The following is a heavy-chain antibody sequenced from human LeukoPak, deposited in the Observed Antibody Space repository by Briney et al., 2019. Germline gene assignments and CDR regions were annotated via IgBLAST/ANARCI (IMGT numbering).Heavy chain of an antibody. Sequence: GGSLRLSCAASGFTFSSYGMHWVRQAPGKGLEWVAVISYDGSNKYYADSVKGRFTISRDNSKNTLYLQMNSLRGEDTAVYYCAKDPYCSSTSCYTEDAFDIWGQGTMVTVSS. V-gene: IGHV3-30*18. J-gene: IGHJ3*02. CDR1: GFTFSSYG. D-gene: IGHD2-2*02. CDR3: AKDPYCSSTSCYTEDAFDI. CDR2: ISYDGSNK.